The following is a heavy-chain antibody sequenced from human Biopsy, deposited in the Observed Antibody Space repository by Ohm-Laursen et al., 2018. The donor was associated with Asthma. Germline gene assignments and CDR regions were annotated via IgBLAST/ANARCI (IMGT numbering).Heavy chain of an antibody. CDR2: INSVFGTT. D-gene: IGHD2-2*01. CDR3: ARKAGSCISRTCYSLDF. J-gene: IGHJ4*02. CDR1: GGTFNTYA. V-gene: IGHV1-69*13. Sequence: SVKVSCKSLGGTFNTYAIGWVRQAPGQGLEWMGGINSVFGTTTFPQKFQDRVTITADDSTSTVYMELSSLRSEDTAVYYCARKAGSCISRTCYSLDFWGQGTLVTVSS.